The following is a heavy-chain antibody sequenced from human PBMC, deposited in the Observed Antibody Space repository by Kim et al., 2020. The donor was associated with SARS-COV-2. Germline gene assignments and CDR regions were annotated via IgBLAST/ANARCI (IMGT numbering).Heavy chain of an antibody. CDR3: ARDLAWGYCTNGVCYDGMDV. CDR1: GGSISSYY. CDR2: IYYSGST. J-gene: IGHJ6*02. V-gene: IGHV4-59*01. Sequence: SETLSLTCTVSGGSISSYYWSWIRQPPGKGLEWIGYIYYSGSTNYNPSLKSRVTISVDTSKNQFSLKLSSVTAADTAVYYCARDLAWGYCTNGVCYDGMDVWGQGTTVTVSS. D-gene: IGHD2-8*01.